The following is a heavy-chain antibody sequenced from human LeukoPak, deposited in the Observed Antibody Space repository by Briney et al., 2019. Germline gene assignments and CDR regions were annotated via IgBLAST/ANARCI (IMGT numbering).Heavy chain of an antibody. CDR2: IYPNSGDT. CDR1: GYTFTAYY. CDR3: ARDGQSVMVEFDF. Sequence: GASVKVSCKASGYTFTAYYLYWVRQAPGQGLEWMGWIYPNSGDTNYAQKFQGRVTMTRDTSISTAYMELSGLTSDDTAVYYCARDGQSVMVEFDFWGQGTLVTVSS. V-gene: IGHV1-2*02. J-gene: IGHJ4*02. D-gene: IGHD2-21*01.